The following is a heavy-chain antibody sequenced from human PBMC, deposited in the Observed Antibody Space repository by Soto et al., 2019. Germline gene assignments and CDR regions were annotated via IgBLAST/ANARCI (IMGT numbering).Heavy chain of an antibody. CDR1: GFTFSSYA. D-gene: IGHD6-19*01. CDR3: AGDNTRYSSGWYGDYYGMDV. Sequence: GGSLRLSCAASGFTFSSYAMHWVRQAPGKGLEWVAVISYDGSNKYYADSVKGRFTISRDNSKNTLYLQMNSLRAEDTAVYYCAGDNTRYSSGWYGDYYGMDVWGQGTTVTVSS. CDR2: ISYDGSNK. V-gene: IGHV3-30*04. J-gene: IGHJ6*02.